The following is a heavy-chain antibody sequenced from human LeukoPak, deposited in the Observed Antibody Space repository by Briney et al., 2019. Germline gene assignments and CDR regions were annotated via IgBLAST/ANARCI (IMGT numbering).Heavy chain of an antibody. V-gene: IGHV3-33*06. Sequence: GGSLRLSCAASGITFSDFGMHWVRQAPGKGLEWMAIIWYDGSNKYYADSVKGRFTTSRDNSKNTMYLQMNSLRAEDTAVYYCAKASCSGGSCYSNSRDAFDIWGQGTMVTVSS. J-gene: IGHJ3*02. CDR3: AKASCSGGSCYSNSRDAFDI. CDR2: IWYDGSNK. CDR1: GITFSDFG. D-gene: IGHD2-15*01.